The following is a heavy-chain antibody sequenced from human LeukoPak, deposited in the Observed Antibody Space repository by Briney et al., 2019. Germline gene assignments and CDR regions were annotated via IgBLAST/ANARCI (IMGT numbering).Heavy chain of an antibody. V-gene: IGHV7-4-1*02. J-gene: IGHJ4*02. Sequence: ASVKVSCKASGYTFTQYAMNWVRQVPGQGLEWMGWINTKTGNPTYAQGFTGRFVLSLDTSVSTAYLQISSLKAEDTAVYYCARDTYYYASGIPNDDYWGQGTLVTVSS. CDR2: INTKTGNP. CDR1: GYTFTQYA. CDR3: ARDTYYYASGIPNDDY. D-gene: IGHD3-10*01.